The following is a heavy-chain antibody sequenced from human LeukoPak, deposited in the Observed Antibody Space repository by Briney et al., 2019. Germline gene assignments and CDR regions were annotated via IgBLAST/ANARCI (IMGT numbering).Heavy chain of an antibody. Sequence: GGSLRLSCAASGFTFNDYGMSWVRRAPGKGLEWVSGISWNGGSTGYADSVKGRFTISRDNAKNSLYLQMNSLRAEDAALYYCAKETDLRFLAVWGKGTTVTVSS. CDR1: GFTFNDYG. D-gene: IGHD3-3*01. CDR3: AKETDLRFLAV. J-gene: IGHJ6*04. V-gene: IGHV3-20*04. CDR2: ISWNGGST.